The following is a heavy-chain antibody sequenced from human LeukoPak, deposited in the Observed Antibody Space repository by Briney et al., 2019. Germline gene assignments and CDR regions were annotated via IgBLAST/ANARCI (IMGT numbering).Heavy chain of an antibody. D-gene: IGHD3-22*01. V-gene: IGHV3-23*01. CDR2: SAGSGGST. Sequence: GGSLRLSCAAAGFTFPRHAMSWVRQAPGKGLEWVASSAGSGGSTHYADSVKGRFTISRDNSQNTVYLHMNSLRADDAAVYYCAQEHFDTSGYYSRFDNWGQGILVTVSS. CDR3: AQEHFDTSGYYSRFDN. J-gene: IGHJ4*02. CDR1: GFTFPRHA.